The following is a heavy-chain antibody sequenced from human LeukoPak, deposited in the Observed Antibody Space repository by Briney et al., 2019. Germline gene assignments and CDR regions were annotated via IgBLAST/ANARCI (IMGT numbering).Heavy chain of an antibody. CDR2: IKQDGSEK. D-gene: IGHD3-10*01. J-gene: IGHJ6*03. V-gene: IGHV3-7*03. Sequence: PGGSLRLSCAASGFTFSSHWMSWVRQAPGKGLEWVAKIKQDGSEKYYVDSVKGRFTISRDNAKNSLYLQMNSLRAEDTALYYCAKALLRYGSGSHMDVWGKGTTVTISS. CDR1: GFTFSSHW. CDR3: AKALLRYGSGSHMDV.